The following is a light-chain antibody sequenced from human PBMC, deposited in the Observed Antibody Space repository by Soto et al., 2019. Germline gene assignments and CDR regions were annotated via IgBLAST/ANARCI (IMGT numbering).Light chain of an antibody. Sequence: EIVLTQSPATLSLSLGERATLSCRASQSISSSLAWYQQKPGQAPRLLIYDASTRATGFPARFRGTGSETYLSLTIGSLVPEDFAVYYCQQRSEWPQTFGQGTKVDI. V-gene: IGKV3-11*01. J-gene: IGKJ1*01. CDR3: QQRSEWPQT. CDR1: QSISSS. CDR2: DAS.